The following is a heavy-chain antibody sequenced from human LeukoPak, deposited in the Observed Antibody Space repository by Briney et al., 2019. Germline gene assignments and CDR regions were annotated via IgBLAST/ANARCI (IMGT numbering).Heavy chain of an antibody. CDR3: AKDRKYGDYFDY. V-gene: IGHV3-23*01. CDR2: ISGSGGST. D-gene: IGHD2-2*01. CDR1: GFTFSSYA. J-gene: IGHJ4*02. Sequence: PGGSLRLSCAASGFTFSSYAMSWVRQAPGKGLEWVSAISGSGGSTYYADSVKGRFTISRDNSKNTLYLQMNSPRAEDTAVYYCAKDRKYGDYFDYWGQGTLVTVSS.